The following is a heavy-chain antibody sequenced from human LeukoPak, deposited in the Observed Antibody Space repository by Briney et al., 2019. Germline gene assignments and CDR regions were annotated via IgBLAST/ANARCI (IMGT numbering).Heavy chain of an antibody. V-gene: IGHV3-7*03. D-gene: IGHD5-18*01. CDR2: IKQDGSEK. Sequence: GGSLRLSCAASGFTFSTYWMTWVRQAPGKGLEWVACIKQDGSEKYYVDSVKGRFTISRDNAKNSLYLQMNTLRAEDTAVYYCAKDPHSYGYKSTSNFDYWGQGTLVTVSS. J-gene: IGHJ4*02. CDR1: GFTFSTYW. CDR3: AKDPHSYGYKSTSNFDY.